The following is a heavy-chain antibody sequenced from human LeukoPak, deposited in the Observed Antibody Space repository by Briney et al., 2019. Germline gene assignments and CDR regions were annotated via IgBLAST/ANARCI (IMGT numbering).Heavy chain of an antibody. D-gene: IGHD3-10*01. V-gene: IGHV1-3*03. CDR2: MNAGNGNT. CDR1: GYTFISYA. J-gene: IGHJ4*02. CDR3: AREGSMVRGVGIFGFDY. Sequence: GGSVKVSCKSSGYTFISYAMHWGRQAPGQRPEWMGWMNAGNGNTKYSQKFQGRGTITRDTSASTAYMELSSLKSEDMAVYYCAREGSMVRGVGIFGFDYWGQGTLVTVSS.